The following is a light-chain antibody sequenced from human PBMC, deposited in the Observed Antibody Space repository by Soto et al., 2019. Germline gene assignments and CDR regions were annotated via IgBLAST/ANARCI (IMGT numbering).Light chain of an antibody. CDR3: QQYNDWPLT. CDR2: GAS. CDR1: QSVSSN. Sequence: EIVMTQSPATLSVSPGERATLSCRASQSVSSNLAWYQQKPGQAPRLLFYGASTRATGIPARFSGSGSGTEFTLTISSLQSEDFAVYHCQQYNDWPLTFGQGTKVDIK. J-gene: IGKJ1*01. V-gene: IGKV3-15*01.